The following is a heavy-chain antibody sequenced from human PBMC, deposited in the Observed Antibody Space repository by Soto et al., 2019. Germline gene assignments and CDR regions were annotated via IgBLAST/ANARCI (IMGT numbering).Heavy chain of an antibody. J-gene: IGHJ4*02. V-gene: IGHV3-7*03. Sequence: EVQLVESGGDLVQPGRSLRLFCTASGFTFSTYWMSWVRQAPGKGLEWVANINQEGSEQKYVDSVKGRFTISRDNAKNSLFLQMNSLRAEGTAVYYCARHPDGPASFDSWGQGTLVIVSS. D-gene: IGHD2-8*01. CDR2: INQEGSEQ. CDR3: ARHPDGPASFDS. CDR1: GFTFSTYW.